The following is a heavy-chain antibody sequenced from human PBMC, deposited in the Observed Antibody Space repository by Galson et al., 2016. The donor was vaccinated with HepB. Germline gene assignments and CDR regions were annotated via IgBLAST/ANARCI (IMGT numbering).Heavy chain of an antibody. V-gene: IGHV3-30*18. D-gene: IGHD4-17*01. J-gene: IGHJ4*02. CDR3: AKNGPNYGDFFSDS. Sequence: SLRLSCAASGITFSDYGMHWVRQGPGKGLEWVAVISYDAKHQVYIYSVRGRFTITRDNPNNRLFLQMIRLRAEDTAVYYCAKNGPNYGDFFSDSWGQGTRVTVSS. CDR2: ISYDAKHQ. CDR1: GITFSDYG.